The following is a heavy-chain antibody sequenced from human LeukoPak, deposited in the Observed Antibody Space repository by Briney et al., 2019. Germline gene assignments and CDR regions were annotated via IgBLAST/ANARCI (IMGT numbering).Heavy chain of an antibody. CDR3: ARCTTGRTFGSLREIKRSREIDY. D-gene: IGHD1-1*01. CDR1: GFTFSSYS. Sequence: GGSLRLSCAASGFTFSSYSMNWVRQAPGKGLEWVSSISSSSSNIYYADSVKGRFTISRDNAKNSLYLQMNSLRVEDTAVYYCARCTTGRTFGSLREIKRSREIDYWGQGTLVTVSS. V-gene: IGHV3-21*01. J-gene: IGHJ4*02. CDR2: ISSSSSNI.